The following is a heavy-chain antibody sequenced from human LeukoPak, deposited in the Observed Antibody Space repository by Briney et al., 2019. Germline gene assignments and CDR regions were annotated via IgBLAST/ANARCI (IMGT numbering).Heavy chain of an antibody. CDR3: ARVGSPYSSSWYIDY. CDR2: IWYDGSNK. Sequence: GGSLRLSCAASGFTFSTYGMHWVRQAPGKGLEWVTVIWYDGSNKHYADSVKGRFTISRDNSKNTLYLQMNSLRAEDTAVYYCARVGSPYSSSWYIDYWGQGTLVTVSS. D-gene: IGHD6-13*01. V-gene: IGHV3-33*01. J-gene: IGHJ4*02. CDR1: GFTFSTYG.